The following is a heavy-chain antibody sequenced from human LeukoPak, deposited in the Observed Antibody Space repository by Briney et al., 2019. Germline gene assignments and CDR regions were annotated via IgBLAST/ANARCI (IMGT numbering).Heavy chain of an antibody. V-gene: IGHV4-59*01. CDR1: GGSISSYY. CDR3: AGVQSQNYYAMDV. Sequence: SETLSLTCTVSGGSISSYYWSWIRQPPGKGQEWIGYIYYSGSTNYNPSLKSRATISVDTSKNQFSLKLSSVTAADTAVYYCAGVQSQNYYAMDVWGPGTPVTVSS. CDR2: IYYSGST. J-gene: IGHJ6*02.